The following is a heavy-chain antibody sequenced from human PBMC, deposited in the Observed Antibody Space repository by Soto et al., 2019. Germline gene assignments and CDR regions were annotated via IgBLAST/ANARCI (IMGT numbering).Heavy chain of an antibody. V-gene: IGHV7-4-1*01. CDR3: ARARDCGGGNCYSDY. D-gene: IGHD2-15*01. CDR1: GYSFSTYA. Sequence: ASVKVSCKASGYSFSTYAMNWVRQAPGQGLEWMGWINTNTGNPTYAQGFSGRFVFSLDTSVSTAYLQIYNLEPEDTAVYYCARARDCGGGNCYSDYWGQGTLVTVSS. J-gene: IGHJ4*01. CDR2: INTNTGNP.